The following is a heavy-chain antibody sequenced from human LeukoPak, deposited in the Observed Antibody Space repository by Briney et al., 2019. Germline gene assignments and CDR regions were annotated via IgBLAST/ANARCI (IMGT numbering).Heavy chain of an antibody. D-gene: IGHD2-2*01. CDR1: GFAFSSYS. V-gene: IGHV3-74*01. J-gene: IGHJ4*02. CDR3: ARSESLGYCSSTSCPFDY. CDR2: INSDGDST. Sequence: GGSLRLPCAGSGFAFSSYSMNWVRQAPGKGLVWVSRINSDGDSTSYADSVKGRLTISRDNAKNTLYVQMNSLRAEDTAVYYCARSESLGYCSSTSCPFDYWGQGTLVTVSS.